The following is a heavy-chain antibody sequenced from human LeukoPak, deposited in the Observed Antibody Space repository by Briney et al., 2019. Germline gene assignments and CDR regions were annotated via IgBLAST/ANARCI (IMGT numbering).Heavy chain of an antibody. D-gene: IGHD3-22*01. CDR3: ASLPYYDSSGYLSSYFDY. CDR1: GGSISSYY. J-gene: IGHJ4*02. Sequence: PSETLSLTCTVSGGSISSYYWSWLRQPPGKGLEWIGYIYYSGSTNYNPSLKSRVTISVDTSKNQFSLKLSSVTAADTAVYYCASLPYYDSSGYLSSYFDYWGQGTLVTVSS. CDR2: IYYSGST. V-gene: IGHV4-59*01.